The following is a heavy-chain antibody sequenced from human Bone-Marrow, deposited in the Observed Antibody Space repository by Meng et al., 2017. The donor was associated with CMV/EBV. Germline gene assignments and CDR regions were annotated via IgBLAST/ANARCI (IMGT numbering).Heavy chain of an antibody. V-gene: IGHV1-18*01. CDR2: VSAYDGNT. Sequence: YTVTTYGITWVRQAPGKGLEWVGWVSAYDGNTNYAQKLQGRVIMTTHTSTSTAYMELRSLRTDDTAVYYCARGSEFQLLYRGAFDIWGQGTMVTVSS. CDR3: ARGSEFQLLYRGAFDI. CDR1: YTVTTYG. J-gene: IGHJ3*02. D-gene: IGHD2-2*02.